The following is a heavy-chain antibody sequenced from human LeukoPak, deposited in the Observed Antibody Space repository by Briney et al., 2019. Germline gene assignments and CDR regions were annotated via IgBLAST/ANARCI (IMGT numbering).Heavy chain of an antibody. J-gene: IGHJ4*02. D-gene: IGHD3-22*01. CDR2: ISYDGGNK. CDR1: GFTFSSYA. V-gene: IGHV3-30-3*01. CDR3: AREHYYDSSGYPHFDY. Sequence: GGSLRLSCAASGFTFSSYAMHWVRQAPGKGLEWVSIISYDGGNKYYADSVKGRFTISRDNSKNTLYLQMNSLRAEDTAVYYCAREHYYDSSGYPHFDYWGQGTLVTVSS.